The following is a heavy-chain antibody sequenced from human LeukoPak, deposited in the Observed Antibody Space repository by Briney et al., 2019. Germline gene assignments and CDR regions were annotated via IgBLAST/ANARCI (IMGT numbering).Heavy chain of an antibody. Sequence: GGSLRLSCAASGFTFSSYSMNWVRQAPGKGLEWVSSISSSSSYIYYADPVKGRFTISRDNAKNSLYLQMNSLRAEDTAVYYCARGKTGTTDWFDPWGQGTLVTVSS. CDR2: ISSSSSYI. CDR1: GFTFSSYS. J-gene: IGHJ5*02. D-gene: IGHD1-7*01. CDR3: ARGKTGTTDWFDP. V-gene: IGHV3-21*01.